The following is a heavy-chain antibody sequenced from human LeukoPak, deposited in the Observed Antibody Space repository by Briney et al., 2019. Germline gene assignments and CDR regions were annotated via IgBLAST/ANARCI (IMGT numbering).Heavy chain of an antibody. V-gene: IGHV4-4*02. CDR1: GGSISSSNG. Sequence: PSETLSLTCAVSGGSISSSNGWSWVRQPPGKGLEWIGEIYHSGSTNYNPSLKSRVTISVDKSKNQFSLKLSSVTAADTAVYYCARDKDDSSGYPKYYFDYWGRGTLVTVSS. CDR3: ARDKDDSSGYPKYYFDY. CDR2: IYHSGST. D-gene: IGHD3-22*01. J-gene: IGHJ4*02.